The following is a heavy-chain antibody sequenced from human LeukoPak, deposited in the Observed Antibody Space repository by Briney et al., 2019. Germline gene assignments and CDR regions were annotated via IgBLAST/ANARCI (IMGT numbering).Heavy chain of an antibody. D-gene: IGHD5-24*01. CDR3: AGEGRMAAIDY. Sequence: ASVKVSCKASGGTFSSYAISWVRQAPGQGLEWMGGIIPIFGTANYAQKFQGRVTITADESTSTAYMELSSLRSEDTAVYYCAGEGRMAAIDYWGQGTLVTVSS. V-gene: IGHV1-69*13. J-gene: IGHJ4*02. CDR2: IIPIFGTA. CDR1: GGTFSSYA.